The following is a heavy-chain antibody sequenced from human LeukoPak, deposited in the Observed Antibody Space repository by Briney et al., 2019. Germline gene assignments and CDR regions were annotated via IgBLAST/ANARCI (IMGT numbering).Heavy chain of an antibody. CDR3: ARDPAGHGRYFDY. CDR2: IHTSGTT. J-gene: IGHJ4*02. CDR1: GGSSSNYF. V-gene: IGHV4-4*07. Sequence: PSETLSLTCTVSGGSSSNYFCTWLRQSAGAGLECNGRIHTSGTTYYNPSLKSRVSMSVDTSKNEFSLRLNSVTAADTAVYYCARDPAGHGRYFDYWGQGALVTVSS. D-gene: IGHD1-14*01.